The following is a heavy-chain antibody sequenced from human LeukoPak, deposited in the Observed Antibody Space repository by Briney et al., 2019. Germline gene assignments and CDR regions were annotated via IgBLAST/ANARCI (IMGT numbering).Heavy chain of an antibody. J-gene: IGHJ4*02. CDR2: LYSDGNT. CDR3: ATRRDGYNSHFEY. D-gene: IGHD5-24*01. Sequence: GGSLRLSCAASGFTVITNDMTWVRQAPGKGLEWVSVLYSDGNTKYADSVKGRFTISRDNSKNTLYLQMNSLRAEDTAVYYCATRRDGYNSHFEYWGQGTLVTVSS. V-gene: IGHV3-53*01. CDR1: GFTVITND.